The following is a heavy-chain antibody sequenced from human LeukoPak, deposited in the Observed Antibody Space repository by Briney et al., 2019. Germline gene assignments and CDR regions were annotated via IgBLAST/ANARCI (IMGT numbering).Heavy chain of an antibody. CDR2: MNPNSGNT. J-gene: IGHJ4*02. D-gene: IGHD3-16*01. CDR1: GYTFTSND. Sequence: GASVKVSCKASGYTFTSNDINWVRQATGQGLEWMGWMNPNSGNTGYAQKFQGRVTMTRNASISTAYMELSSLRSEGTAVYYCARVLSCRRPTQDTFAGYWGQGTLVTVSS. CDR3: ARVLSCRRPTQDTFAGY. V-gene: IGHV1-8*01.